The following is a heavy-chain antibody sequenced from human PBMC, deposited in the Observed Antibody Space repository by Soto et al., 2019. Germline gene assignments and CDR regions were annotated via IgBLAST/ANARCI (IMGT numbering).Heavy chain of an antibody. Sequence: QVQLVQSGAEVKKPGASVKVSCKASGYTFTSYGISWVRQAPGQGLEWMGWISAYNGNTNYAQKLQGRVTMTTDTSTSTAHMELRSLRSDDTAVYYCARPYYYDSSGYRPPHYYGMDVWGQGTTVTVSS. D-gene: IGHD3-22*01. CDR3: ARPYYYDSSGYRPPHYYGMDV. J-gene: IGHJ6*02. CDR1: GYTFTSYG. CDR2: ISAYNGNT. V-gene: IGHV1-18*01.